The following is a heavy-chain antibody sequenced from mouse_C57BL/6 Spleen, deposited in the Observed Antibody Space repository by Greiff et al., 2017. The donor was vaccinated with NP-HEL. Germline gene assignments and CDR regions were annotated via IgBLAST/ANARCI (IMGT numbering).Heavy chain of an antibody. J-gene: IGHJ1*03. D-gene: IGHD2-1*01. CDR3: ASIYYGNYDWYFDV. CDR1: GYSFTSYY. V-gene: IGHV1-66*01. CDR2: IYPGSGNT. Sequence: VQLQQSGPELVKPGASVKISCKASGYSFTSYYIHWVKQRPGQGLEWIGWIYPGSGNTKYNEKFKGKATLTADTSSSTAYMQLSSLTSEDSAVYYCASIYYGNYDWYFDVWGTGTTVTVSS.